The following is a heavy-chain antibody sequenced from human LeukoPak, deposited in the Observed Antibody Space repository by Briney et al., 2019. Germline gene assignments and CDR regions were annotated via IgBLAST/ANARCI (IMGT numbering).Heavy chain of an antibody. Sequence: SVKVSCKASGGTFSSYAISWVRQAPGQGLEWMGRIIPIFGTANYAQKFQGRVTITTDESTSTAYTELNSLRSEDTAVYYCASRLYYYDSSGNFDYWGQGTLVTVSS. CDR1: GGTFSSYA. CDR3: ASRLYYYDSSGNFDY. D-gene: IGHD3-22*01. V-gene: IGHV1-69*05. J-gene: IGHJ4*02. CDR2: IIPIFGTA.